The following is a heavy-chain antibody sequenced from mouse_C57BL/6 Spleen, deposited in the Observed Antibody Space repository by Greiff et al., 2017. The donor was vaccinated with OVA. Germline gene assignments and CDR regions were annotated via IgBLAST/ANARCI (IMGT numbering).Heavy chain of an antibody. Sequence: VQLQQPGAELVKPGASVKLSCKASGYTFTSYWMQWVKQRPGQGLEWIGEIDPSDSYTNYNQKFKGKATLTVDPSSSTAYLQLRSLTSEDSAVYYCARRGGVYDGYYYVDYWGQGTTLTVSS. CDR1: GYTFTSYW. CDR2: IDPSDSYT. CDR3: ARRGGVYDGYYYVDY. V-gene: IGHV1-50*01. J-gene: IGHJ2*01. D-gene: IGHD2-3*01.